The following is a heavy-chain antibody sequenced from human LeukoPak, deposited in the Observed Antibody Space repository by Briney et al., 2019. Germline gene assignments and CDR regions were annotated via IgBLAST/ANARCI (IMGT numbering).Heavy chain of an antibody. Sequence: PSETLSLTCTVSGGSISSSSYYWAWIPQPPGKGLEWIGSIYYSRNTFYNPSLKSRVTISVDTSKNQFSLKLKSVTAADTAVYYCARRQLLDYWGQGTLVTVSS. CDR3: ARRQLLDY. D-gene: IGHD6-13*01. V-gene: IGHV4-39*01. CDR1: GGSISSSSYY. CDR2: IYYSRNT. J-gene: IGHJ4*02.